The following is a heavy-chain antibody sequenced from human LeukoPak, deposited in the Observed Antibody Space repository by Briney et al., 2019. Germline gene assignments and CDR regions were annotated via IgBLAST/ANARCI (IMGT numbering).Heavy chain of an antibody. CDR3: AKLRYSYGKGNFVY. D-gene: IGHD5-18*01. Sequence: GGSLRLSCAASGFTFSSYSMNWVRQAPGKGLEWVSAISGSGGSTYYADSVKGRFTISRDNSKNTLYLQMNSLRAEDTAVYYCAKLRYSYGKGNFVYWGQGTLVTVSS. CDR1: GFTFSSYS. V-gene: IGHV3-23*01. J-gene: IGHJ4*02. CDR2: ISGSGGST.